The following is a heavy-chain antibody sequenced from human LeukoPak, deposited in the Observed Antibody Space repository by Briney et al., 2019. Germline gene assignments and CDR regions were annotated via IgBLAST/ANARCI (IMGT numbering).Heavy chain of an antibody. CDR2: ISSSGSTI. Sequence: GGSLRLSCAASGFTVSSNYMSWVRQAPGKGLEWVSYISSSGSTIYYADSVKGRFTISRDNAKNSLYLQMNSLRAEDTAVYYCARGPCSSTSCWVDYYYGMDVWSQGTTVTVSS. D-gene: IGHD2-2*01. CDR1: GFTVSSNY. CDR3: ARGPCSSTSCWVDYYYGMDV. J-gene: IGHJ6*02. V-gene: IGHV3-11*01.